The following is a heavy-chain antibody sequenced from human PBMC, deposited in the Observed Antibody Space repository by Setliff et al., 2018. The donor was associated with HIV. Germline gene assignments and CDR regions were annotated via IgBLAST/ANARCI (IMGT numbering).Heavy chain of an antibody. J-gene: IGHJ4*02. CDR1: GGSMRSSGYS. CDR3: ANLIGEADTPY. CDR2: IYYNGNA. D-gene: IGHD6-13*01. V-gene: IGHV4-30-2*01. Sequence: SETLSLTCAVSGGSMRSSGYSWTWIRQAPGKGLEWVGYIYYNGNAYYNPSLKSRVTISVDRSKNTLYLQMNSLSAEDTALYYCANLIGEADTPYWGQGTLVTVSS.